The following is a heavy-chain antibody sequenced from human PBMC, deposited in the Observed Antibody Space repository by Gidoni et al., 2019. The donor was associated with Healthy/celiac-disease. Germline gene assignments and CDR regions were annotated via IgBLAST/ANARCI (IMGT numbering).Heavy chain of an antibody. Sequence: QVQLVQSGAEVKKPGASVKVSCHASGYTFTSYDINWLRQATGQGLEWMGWMNPNSGNTGYAQKFQGRVTMTRNTSISTAYMELSSLRSEDTAVYYCAGAGRDGYNFVYWGQGTLVTVSS. D-gene: IGHD5-12*01. CDR3: AGAGRDGYNFVY. J-gene: IGHJ4*02. V-gene: IGHV1-8*01. CDR2: MNPNSGNT. CDR1: GYTFTSYD.